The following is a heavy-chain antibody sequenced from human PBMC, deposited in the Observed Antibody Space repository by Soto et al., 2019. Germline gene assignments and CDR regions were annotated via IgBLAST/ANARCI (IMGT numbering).Heavy chain of an antibody. CDR3: ARATLGAVAADY. CDR2: IYYSGST. CDR1: GGSISSYY. D-gene: IGHD6-19*01. V-gene: IGHV4-59*01. Sequence: SSETLSLTCTVSGGSISSYYWSWIRQPPGKGLEWIGYIYYSGSTNYNPSLKSRVTISVDTSKNQFSLKLSSVTAADTAVYYCARATLGAVAADYWGQGTLVTVS. J-gene: IGHJ4*02.